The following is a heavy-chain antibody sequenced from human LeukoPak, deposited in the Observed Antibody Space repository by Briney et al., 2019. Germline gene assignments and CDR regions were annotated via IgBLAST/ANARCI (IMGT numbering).Heavy chain of an antibody. J-gene: IGHJ5*02. V-gene: IGHV4-4*07. D-gene: IGHD6-13*01. CDR1: GGSIRSYY. CDR3: ARDDTGYSSSWFDP. CDR2: IYTSGST. Sequence: PSETLSLTCTVSGGSIRSYYWSWIRQPAGKGLEWIGHIYTSGSTNYNPSLKSRVTMSVDTSKNQFSLKLSSVTAADTAVYYCARDDTGYSSSWFDPWGQGTLVTVSS.